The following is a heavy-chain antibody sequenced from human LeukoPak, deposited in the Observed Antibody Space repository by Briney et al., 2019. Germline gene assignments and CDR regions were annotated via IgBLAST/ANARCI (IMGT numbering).Heavy chain of an antibody. Sequence: GESLKISCKGSGYSFTNYWIGWVRQMPGKGLEWMGTIYPGDSDTRYNPSFQGQVSISADKSIRTAYLQWSSLKASDTAMYYCAVPSGYGSGSYYNGDYFDHWGQGTLVTVSS. J-gene: IGHJ4*02. CDR3: AVPSGYGSGSYYNGDYFDH. V-gene: IGHV5-51*01. D-gene: IGHD3-10*01. CDR1: GYSFTNYW. CDR2: IYPGDSDT.